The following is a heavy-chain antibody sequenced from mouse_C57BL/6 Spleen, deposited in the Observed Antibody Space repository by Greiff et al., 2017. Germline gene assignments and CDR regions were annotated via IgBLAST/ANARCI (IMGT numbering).Heavy chain of an antibody. CDR3: ARREFYYGSSSLDY. D-gene: IGHD1-1*01. J-gene: IGHJ2*01. CDR1: GYTFTDYN. Sequence: DVQLQESGPELVKPGASVKIPCKASGYTFTDYNMDWVKQSHGKSLEWIGDINPNNGGTIYNQKFKGKATLTVDKSSSTAYMELRSLTSEDTAVYYCARREFYYGSSSLDYWGQGTTLTVSS. V-gene: IGHV1-18*01. CDR2: INPNNGGT.